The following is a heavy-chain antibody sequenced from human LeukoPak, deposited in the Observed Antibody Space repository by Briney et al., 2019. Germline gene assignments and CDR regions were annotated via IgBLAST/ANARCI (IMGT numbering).Heavy chain of an antibody. J-gene: IGHJ5*02. CDR3: ARGRPGIAVAGTRRTHTAKKNWFDP. V-gene: IGHV4-34*01. CDR1: CGSFSGYY. D-gene: IGHD6-19*01. Sequence: SETLSLTCAVYCGSFSGYYWSWIRQPPGKGLEWIGEINHSGSTNYNPSLKSRVTISVDTSKNQFSLKLSSVTAADTAVYYCARGRPGIAVAGTRRTHTAKKNWFDPWGQGTLVTVSS. CDR2: INHSGST.